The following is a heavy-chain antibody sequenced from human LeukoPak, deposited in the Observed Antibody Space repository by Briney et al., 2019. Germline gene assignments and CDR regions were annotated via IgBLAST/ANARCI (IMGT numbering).Heavy chain of an antibody. V-gene: IGHV3-23*01. J-gene: IGHJ6*03. Sequence: GGSLRLSCVASKFTFSSYAMSWVRQAPGKGLEWVAAISGGSGSTYYADSVKGRFTISRDNSKNTLYLQMNSLRAEDTAVYYCAKCLPPRGRTVPIFGVARGPTHQPDYCYMDVWGKGTTVTVSS. CDR3: AKCLPPRGRTVPIFGVARGPTHQPDYCYMDV. CDR2: ISGGSGST. CDR1: KFTFSSYA. D-gene: IGHD3-3*01.